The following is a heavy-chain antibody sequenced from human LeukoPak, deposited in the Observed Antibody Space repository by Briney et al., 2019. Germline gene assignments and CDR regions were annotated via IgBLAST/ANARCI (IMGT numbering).Heavy chain of an antibody. Sequence: SETLSLTCTVSGGSISSYYWSWIRQPPGKGLGWIGYIYYSGSTNYNPSLKSRVTISVDTSKNQFSLKLSSVTAADTAVYYCARALGDYYDSSGFVYWFDPWGQGTLVTVSS. CDR3: ARALGDYYDSSGFVYWFDP. D-gene: IGHD3-22*01. CDR1: GGSISSYY. J-gene: IGHJ5*02. V-gene: IGHV4-59*01. CDR2: IYYSGST.